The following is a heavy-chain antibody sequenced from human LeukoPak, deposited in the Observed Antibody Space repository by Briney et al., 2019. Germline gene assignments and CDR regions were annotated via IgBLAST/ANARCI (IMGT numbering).Heavy chain of an antibody. CDR1: GYTFTSYY. D-gene: IGHD3-10*01. Sequence: ASVKVSCKASGYTFTSYYMHWVRQAPGQGLEWMGIINPSGGSTSYAQKFQGRVTMTTDTTTSRAYMELRSLTSDDTAVYYCARGGGSGSYSDYWGQGTLVTVS. CDR2: INPSGGST. J-gene: IGHJ4*02. V-gene: IGHV1-46*01. CDR3: ARGGGSGSYSDY.